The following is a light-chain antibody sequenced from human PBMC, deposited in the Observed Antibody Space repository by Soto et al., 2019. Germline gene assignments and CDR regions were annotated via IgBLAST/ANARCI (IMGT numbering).Light chain of an antibody. J-gene: IGLJ2*01. CDR3: SSYASGSRVV. CDR2: DVS. CDR1: SSDVGGYNY. V-gene: IGLV2-14*03. Sequence: QSALTQPASVSGSPGQSITISCTGTSSDVGGYNYVSWYQQHPGKAPKVMIYDVSNRPSGVSNRFSGSKSGNTASLTISGLQAEVEADYYCSSYASGSRVVFGGGTKLTVL.